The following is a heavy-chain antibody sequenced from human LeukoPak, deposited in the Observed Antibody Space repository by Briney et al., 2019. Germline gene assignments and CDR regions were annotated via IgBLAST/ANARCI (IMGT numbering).Heavy chain of an antibody. Sequence: GGSLRLSCVASGFTFSRHGMNWVRQAPGKGLEWVSGISPSGDIKYYVDSVKGRFTVSRDNSKNTLYLQINSLRDEDTAVYYCAKDDAWLQYNDWGQGTLVTVSS. J-gene: IGHJ4*02. V-gene: IGHV3-23*01. CDR2: ISPSGDIK. CDR1: GFTFSRHG. CDR3: AKDDAWLQYND. D-gene: IGHD5-24*01.